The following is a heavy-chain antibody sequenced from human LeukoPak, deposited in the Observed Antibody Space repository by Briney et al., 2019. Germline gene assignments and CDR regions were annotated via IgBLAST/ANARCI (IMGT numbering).Heavy chain of an antibody. Sequence: ASVKVSCKASGYTFTSYYMHWVRQAPGQGLEWMGIINPSGGSTSYAQKFQGRVTMTRDTSTSTVYMELSSLRSEDTAVYYCARGGNYCDSSGYPRRFDPWGQGTLVTVSS. CDR3: ARGGNYCDSSGYPRRFDP. D-gene: IGHD3-22*01. V-gene: IGHV1-46*01. CDR1: GYTFTSYY. CDR2: INPSGGST. J-gene: IGHJ5*02.